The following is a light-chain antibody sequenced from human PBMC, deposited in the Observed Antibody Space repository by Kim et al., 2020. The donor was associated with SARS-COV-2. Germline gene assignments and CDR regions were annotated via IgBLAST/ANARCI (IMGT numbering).Light chain of an antibody. CDR2: GKN. CDR1: SLRSYY. V-gene: IGLV3-19*01. CDR3: NSRDSSGNRV. J-gene: IGLJ2*01. Sequence: VALGQTVRITCQGDSLRSYYANWYQQKPGQAPVVVIYGKNNRPSGIPDRFSGSSPGNTASLTITGAQAEDEADYYCNSRDSSGNRVFGGGTQLTVL.